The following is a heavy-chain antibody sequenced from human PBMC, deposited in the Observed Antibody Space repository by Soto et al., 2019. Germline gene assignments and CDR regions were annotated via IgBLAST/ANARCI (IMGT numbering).Heavy chain of an antibody. D-gene: IGHD5-12*01. J-gene: IGHJ4*02. V-gene: IGHV1-24*01. CDR2: FDPEDSET. Sequence: GASVKVSCKVSGYTLTELSMHWVRQAPGKGLEWMGGFDPEDSETIYAQKFQGRVTMTEDTSTDTAYMELSSLRSEDTAVYYCATAKWLRLPATLDYWGQGTLVTVSS. CDR1: GYTLTELS. CDR3: ATAKWLRLPATLDY.